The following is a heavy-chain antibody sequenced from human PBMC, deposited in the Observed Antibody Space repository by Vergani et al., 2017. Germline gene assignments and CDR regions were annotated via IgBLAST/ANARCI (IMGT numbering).Heavy chain of an antibody. D-gene: IGHD6-13*01. CDR1: GGSFSGYY. V-gene: IGHV4-34*01. CDR3: ARVEGSSWHKPAYNWFDP. Sequence: QVQLQQWGAGLLKPSETLSLTCAVYGGSFSGYYWSWIRQPPGKGLEWIGEINHSGSTNYNPSLKSRVTISVDTSKNQFSLKLSSVTAADTAVYYCARVEGSSWHKPAYNWFDPWGQGTLVTVSS. CDR2: INHSGST. J-gene: IGHJ5*02.